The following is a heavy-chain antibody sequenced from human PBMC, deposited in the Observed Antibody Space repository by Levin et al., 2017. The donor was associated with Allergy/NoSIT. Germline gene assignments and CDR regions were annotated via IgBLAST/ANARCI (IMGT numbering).Heavy chain of an antibody. CDR3: ARDIYGGSEGEADH. CDR1: GFTFSDYF. V-gene: IGHV3-11*01. Sequence: SCAASGFTFSDYFMSWIRQAPGKGLEWVSYISSSGGTIYYADSVKGRFTISRDNAKSSVYLQMNSLRAEDAAVYYCARDIYGGSEGEADHWGQGTLVTVSS. D-gene: IGHD3-10*01. J-gene: IGHJ4*02. CDR2: ISSSGGTI.